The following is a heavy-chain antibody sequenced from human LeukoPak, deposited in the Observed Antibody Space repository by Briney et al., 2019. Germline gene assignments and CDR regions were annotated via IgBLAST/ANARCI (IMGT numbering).Heavy chain of an antibody. CDR1: GYSFTSYW. Sequence: GESLKISCKGSGYSFTSYWIGCWRQMPGESLEWMGIIYPGDSDTRYSPSFQGQVTISADKSISTAYLQWSSLKASDTAMYYCARRGPFGELFNFDYWGQGTLVTVSS. D-gene: IGHD3-10*01. CDR2: IYPGDSDT. V-gene: IGHV5-51*01. J-gene: IGHJ4*02. CDR3: ARRGPFGELFNFDY.